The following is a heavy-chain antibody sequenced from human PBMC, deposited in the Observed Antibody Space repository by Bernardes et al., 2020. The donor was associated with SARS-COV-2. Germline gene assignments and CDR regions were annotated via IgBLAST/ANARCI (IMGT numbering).Heavy chain of an antibody. D-gene: IGHD3-22*01. CDR3: VRGYDSSGQDV. J-gene: IGHJ6*02. V-gene: IGHV3-13*01. CDR2: INIAGDT. Sequence: GGSLRLSCAASGFTFSSYDMHWVRQPTGKGLEWLSRINIAGDTYYPDSVKGRFTVSRENAKNSLYLQMHSLRAGDTAVYYCVRGYDSSGQDVWGQGTTVTVSS. CDR1: GFTFSSYD.